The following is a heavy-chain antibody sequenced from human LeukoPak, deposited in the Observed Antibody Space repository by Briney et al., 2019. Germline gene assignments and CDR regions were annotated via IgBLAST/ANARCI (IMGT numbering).Heavy chain of an antibody. Sequence: SETLSLTCAVYGGSFSGYYWSWIRQPPGKGLEWIGEINHSGSTNYNPSLKSRVTISVDTSKYQFSLKLSSVTAADTAVYYCARGRYFDWLFPRARVYFDYWGQGTLVTVSS. CDR3: ARGRYFDWLFPRARVYFDY. J-gene: IGHJ4*02. CDR1: GGSFSGYY. V-gene: IGHV4-34*01. D-gene: IGHD3-9*01. CDR2: INHSGST.